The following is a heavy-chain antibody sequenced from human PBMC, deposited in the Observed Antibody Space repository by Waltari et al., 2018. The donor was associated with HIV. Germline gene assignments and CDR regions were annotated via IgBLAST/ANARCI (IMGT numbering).Heavy chain of an antibody. Sequence: QLVQSGAEVKKPGASVKVSCKASGYTFSNYYIHWVRPAPGQGLEWMGWINPRSGDTHYAHKFQGGVTITRDTSISTVYMELSRLTYDDTAEYYCARGYSAQNPKLGAGGYWGQGTLVTVSS. CDR3: ARGYSAQNPKLGAGGY. CDR1: GYTFSNYY. CDR2: INPRSGDT. V-gene: IGHV1-2*02. J-gene: IGHJ4*02. D-gene: IGHD7-27*01.